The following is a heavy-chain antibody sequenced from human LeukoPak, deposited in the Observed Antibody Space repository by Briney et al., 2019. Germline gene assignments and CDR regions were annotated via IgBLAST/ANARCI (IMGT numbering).Heavy chain of an antibody. V-gene: IGHV3-23*01. D-gene: IGHD3-22*01. CDR2: ISGSGGST. Sequence: PSETLSLTCAVYGGSFRGYYWSWVRQAPGKGLEWVSAISGSGGSTFYADSVKGRFTISRDNSKNTLYLQMNSLRAEDTAVYYCAKPMDYYDSSGYFSYYFDYWGQGTLVTVSS. CDR1: GGSFRGYY. J-gene: IGHJ4*02. CDR3: AKPMDYYDSSGYFSYYFDY.